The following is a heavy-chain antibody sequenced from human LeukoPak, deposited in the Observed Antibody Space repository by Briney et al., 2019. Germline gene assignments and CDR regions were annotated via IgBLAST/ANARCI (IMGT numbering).Heavy chain of an antibody. J-gene: IGHJ4*02. V-gene: IGHV3-74*01. D-gene: IGHD4-17*01. CDR1: GFTFSSYW. Sequence: GGSLRLSCAASGFTFSSYWMHWVRQAPGKGLVWVSRINSDGSSTSYADSVKGRFTIYRDNAKNTLYLQMNSLRAEDTAVYYCARGRGTVTRYYLDYWGQGTLVTVSS. CDR3: ARGRGTVTRYYLDY. CDR2: INSDGSST.